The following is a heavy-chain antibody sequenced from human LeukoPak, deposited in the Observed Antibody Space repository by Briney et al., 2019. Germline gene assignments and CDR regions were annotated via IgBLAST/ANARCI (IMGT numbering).Heavy chain of an antibody. CDR3: ARARGSPEYYYYYYYMDV. Sequence: SETLSLTCTVSGGSISSGGYYWSWIRQPPGKGLEWIGYIYHSGSTNYNPSLKGRVTMSVDTSKNQFSLKLSSVTAADTAVYYCARARGSPEYYYYYYYMDVWGKGTTVTVSS. J-gene: IGHJ6*03. D-gene: IGHD1-14*01. CDR1: GGSISSGGYY. V-gene: IGHV4-61*08. CDR2: IYHSGST.